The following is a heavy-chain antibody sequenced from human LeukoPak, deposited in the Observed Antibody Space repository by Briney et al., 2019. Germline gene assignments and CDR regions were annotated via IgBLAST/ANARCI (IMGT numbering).Heavy chain of an antibody. CDR3: ARDNFGYCSGGSCYVNPLGY. CDR2: INPSGGST. D-gene: IGHD2-15*01. CDR1: GYTFTSYY. J-gene: IGHJ4*02. V-gene: IGHV1-46*03. Sequence: ASVKVSCKASGYTFTSYYMHWVRQAPGQGLERMGIINPSGGSTSYAQKFQGRVTMTRDTSTSTVYMELSSLRSDDTAVYYCARDNFGYCSGGSCYVNPLGYWGQGTLVTVSP.